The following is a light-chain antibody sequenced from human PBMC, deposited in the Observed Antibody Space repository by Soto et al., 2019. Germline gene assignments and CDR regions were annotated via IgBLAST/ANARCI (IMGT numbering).Light chain of an antibody. CDR3: QQYNNLPRT. CDR1: QSVGGTF. Sequence: EIVLKQSPGTLSLSQGEGATLSCRASQSVGGTFLAWYQQKGGQAPRLLIHGASNRATGIPDRFSGSGSGTEFTLTISSLQSDDYAVYYCQQYNNLPRTFGGGTKVDIK. J-gene: IGKJ4*01. V-gene: IGKV3D-15*01. CDR2: GAS.